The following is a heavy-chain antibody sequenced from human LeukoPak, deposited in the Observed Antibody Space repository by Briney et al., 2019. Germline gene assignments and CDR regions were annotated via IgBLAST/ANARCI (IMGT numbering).Heavy chain of an antibody. CDR3: ARHRAAYSSNWSEFEP. CDR1: GYTFTKYW. Sequence: ESLKISCQASGYTFTKYWIAWVRQMPGKALQWMGIIYPADSDTKYSPSFQGQVTISADKTNSTTYLQWSSLKASDTAMYFCARHRAAYSSNWSEFEPWGQGTLVTVSS. J-gene: IGHJ5*02. V-gene: IGHV5-51*01. D-gene: IGHD2-2*01. CDR2: IYPADSDT.